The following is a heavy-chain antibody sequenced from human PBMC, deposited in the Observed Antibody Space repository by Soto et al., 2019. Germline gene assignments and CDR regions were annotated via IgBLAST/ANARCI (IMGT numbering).Heavy chain of an antibody. J-gene: IGHJ5*01. D-gene: IGHD2-15*01. CDR1: GFSFSTYD. CDR3: ARDRCFDGSCYSASDS. V-gene: IGHV3-48*02. CDR2: ISTTSFTI. Sequence: PGGSLSLSCAASGFSFSTYDMDWVRQAPGKAPEWIAHISTTSFTIYYADSVKGRFTISRDNARNSLYLEMTSLRDEDTAVYYCARDRCFDGSCYSASDSWGQGILVTVSS.